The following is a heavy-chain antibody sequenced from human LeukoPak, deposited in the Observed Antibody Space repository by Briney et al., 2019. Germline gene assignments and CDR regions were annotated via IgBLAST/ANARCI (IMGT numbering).Heavy chain of an antibody. V-gene: IGHV3-20*01. D-gene: IGHD6-6*01. Sequence: PGGSLRLSCAAAGFTFSNIWMSWVRQAPGKGLEWVSGITWNGGRTTYADSVKGRFTISRDNAKNSLYLQMNSLRAEDTALYHCARGSSPEYYFDYWGQGTLVTVSS. CDR1: GFTFSNIW. CDR3: ARGSSPEYYFDY. CDR2: ITWNGGRT. J-gene: IGHJ4*02.